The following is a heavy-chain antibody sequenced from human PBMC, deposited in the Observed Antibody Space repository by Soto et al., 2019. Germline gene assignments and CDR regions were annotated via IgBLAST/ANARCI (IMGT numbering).Heavy chain of an antibody. CDR1: GDSVSSSSAA. J-gene: IGHJ5*02. Sequence: PSHTLSLTCSISGDSVSSSSAAWNWIRQPPGKGLEWIGYVYHSGTTNNNPSLNSRVTISVDTSKNQFYLRLASVTIADTAVYYCASQSEGFDACGEGARVTVSS. V-gene: IGHV4-61*01. CDR3: ASQSEGFDA. CDR2: VYHSGTT.